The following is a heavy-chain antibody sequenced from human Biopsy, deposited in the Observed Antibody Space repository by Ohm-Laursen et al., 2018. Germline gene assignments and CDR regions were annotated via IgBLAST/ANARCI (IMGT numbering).Heavy chain of an antibody. CDR1: GYTFTDYD. J-gene: IGHJ4*02. CDR2: MTPKTGKT. V-gene: IGHV1-8*01. D-gene: IGHD6-19*01. Sequence: SSVKVSCKASGYTFTDYDINWVRQASGQGLEWVGWMTPKTGKTGYTQKLQGRLTMTRDTSTSTAYMELSSLRSEDTAIYYCARGMRSSGWPYFDSWGQGTLVTVSS. CDR3: ARGMRSSGWPYFDS.